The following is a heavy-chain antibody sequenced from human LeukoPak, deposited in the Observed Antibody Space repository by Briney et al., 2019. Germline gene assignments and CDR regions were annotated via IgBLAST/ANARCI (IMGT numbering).Heavy chain of an antibody. Sequence: SETLSLTCTVSGGSISSSSYYWGWIRQPPGKGLEWIGYIYYSGSTYYNPSLKSRVTISVDTSKNQFSLKLSSVTAADTAVYYCARGRSLDYWGQGTLVTVSS. J-gene: IGHJ4*02. CDR1: GGSISSSSYY. CDR2: IYYSGST. CDR3: ARGRSLDY. V-gene: IGHV4-39*07.